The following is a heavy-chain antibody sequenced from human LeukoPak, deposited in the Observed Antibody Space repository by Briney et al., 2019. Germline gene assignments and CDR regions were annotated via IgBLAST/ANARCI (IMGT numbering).Heavy chain of an antibody. CDR1: GYTFTSYD. CDR3: AKVGLGNTAIHI. J-gene: IGHJ3*02. V-gene: IGHV1-8*01. D-gene: IGHD2/OR15-2a*01. Sequence: ASVKVSCKASGYTFTSYDINWVRQATGQGLEWMGWMNPNSGNTGYAQKFQGRVTMTRNTAISTVYMELSNLKSEDTAIYYCAKVGLGNTAIHIWGQGTMVTVSS. CDR2: MNPNSGNT.